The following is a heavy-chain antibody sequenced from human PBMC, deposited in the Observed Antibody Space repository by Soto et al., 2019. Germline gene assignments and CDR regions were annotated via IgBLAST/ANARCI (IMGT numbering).Heavy chain of an antibody. Sequence: EVQLVESGGGLVQPGGSLRLSCAASGFTFSSYDMQWVRQATGKGLEWVSAIGTAGDTYYPGSVKGRFTISRENAKNSLYLQMNSLRAEDTAVYYCARASSTKYSSYDYHDYFNYWGQGTLVTVSS. V-gene: IGHV3-13*01. CDR2: IGTAGDT. CDR1: GFTFSSYD. J-gene: IGHJ4*02. CDR3: ARASSTKYSSYDYHDYFNY. D-gene: IGHD5-12*01.